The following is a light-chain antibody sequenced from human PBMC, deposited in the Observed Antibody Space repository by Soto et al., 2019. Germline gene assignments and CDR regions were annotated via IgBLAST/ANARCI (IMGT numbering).Light chain of an antibody. Sequence: EIVMTQSPATLSVSPGERAILSCRASQSLSSDLAWYQQRPGQAPRLIISGAYTRATGIPARFSGSGSGTEFTLTISSLQSEDFAIYYCQQFNKWPRTFGQGTKVDI. CDR1: QSLSSD. V-gene: IGKV3-15*01. CDR2: GAY. CDR3: QQFNKWPRT. J-gene: IGKJ1*01.